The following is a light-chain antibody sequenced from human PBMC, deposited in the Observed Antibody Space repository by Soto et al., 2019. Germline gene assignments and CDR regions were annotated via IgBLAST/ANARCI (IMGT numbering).Light chain of an antibody. CDR2: EVT. CDR1: NSDLGTYNL. V-gene: IGLV2-23*02. CDR3: CSYVGSNIFYV. Sequence: QSVLTQPASVSGSPGQSITISCTGTNSDLGTYNLVSWYQQHPGKAPKTIIYEVTKRPSGVSKRFSGSKSGNTASLTISGLQAEDEADYYCCSYVGSNIFYVFGTGTKGTAL. J-gene: IGLJ1*01.